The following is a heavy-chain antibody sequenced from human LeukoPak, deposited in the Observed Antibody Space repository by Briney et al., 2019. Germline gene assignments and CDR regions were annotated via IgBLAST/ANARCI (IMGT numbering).Heavy chain of an antibody. CDR2: IYYSGST. Sequence: PSETLSLTCTVSGGSISSSSYYWGWIRQPPGKGLEWIGSIYYSGSTYYNPSLKSRVTISVDTSKNQFSLKLSSVTAADTAVYYCARDSAYCSGGSCYQYNWFDPWGQGTLVTVSS. D-gene: IGHD2-15*01. CDR1: GGSISSSSYY. V-gene: IGHV4-39*07. CDR3: ARDSAYCSGGSCYQYNWFDP. J-gene: IGHJ5*02.